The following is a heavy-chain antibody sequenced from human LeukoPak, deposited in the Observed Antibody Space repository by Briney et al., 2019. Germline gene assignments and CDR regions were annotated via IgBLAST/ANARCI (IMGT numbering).Heavy chain of an antibody. CDR2: IYTSGST. Sequence: PSETLSLTCTVSGGSISSASYYWSWIRQPAGKGLEWIGRIYTSGSTNYNPSLKSRVTISVDTSKNQFSLKLSSVTAADTAVYYCAREGYDFWSGYRDFDYWGQGTLVTVSS. D-gene: IGHD3-3*01. V-gene: IGHV4-61*02. CDR3: AREGYDFWSGYRDFDY. CDR1: GGSISSASYY. J-gene: IGHJ4*02.